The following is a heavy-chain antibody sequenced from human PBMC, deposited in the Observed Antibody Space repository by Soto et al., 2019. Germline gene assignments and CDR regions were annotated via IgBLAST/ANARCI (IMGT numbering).Heavy chain of an antibody. CDR2: INSDGSST. CDR3: ARESQKLPAGYYDSISPDNADPNHDAFDI. Sequence: GGSLRLSCAASGFTFSSYWMHWVRQAPGKGLVWVSRINSDGSSTYYADSVKGRFTISRDNSKNTLYLQMNSLRAEDTAVYYCARESQKLPAGYYDSISPDNADPNHDAFDIWGQGTMVTVSS. D-gene: IGHD3-22*01. J-gene: IGHJ3*02. CDR1: GFTFSSYW. V-gene: IGHV3-74*01.